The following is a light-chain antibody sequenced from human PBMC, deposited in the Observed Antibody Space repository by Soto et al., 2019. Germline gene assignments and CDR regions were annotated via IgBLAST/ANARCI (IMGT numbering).Light chain of an antibody. CDR3: SSYTSGSTFYV. CDR1: ISDVGGYNY. J-gene: IGLJ1*01. V-gene: IGLV2-14*01. Sequence: QSALTQPASVSGSPGQSITISCTGTISDVGGYNYVSWYQQHPGKAPKLMIYEVSNRPSGVSNRFSGSKSGNTASLTISGLQAEDEADYYCSSYTSGSTFYVFGTGTQVTVL. CDR2: EVS.